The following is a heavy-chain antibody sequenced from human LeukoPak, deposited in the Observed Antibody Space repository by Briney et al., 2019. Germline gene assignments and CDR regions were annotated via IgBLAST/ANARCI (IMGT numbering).Heavy chain of an antibody. CDR2: INHSGST. V-gene: IGHV4-34*01. D-gene: IGHD3-10*01. CDR1: GGSFSGYY. Sequence: SETLSLTCAVYGGSFSGYYWSWIRQPPGKGLEWIGEINHSGSTNYNPSLKSRVTISVDTSKNQFSLNLSSVTAADTAVYYCARVRTYYYGSGSYYKPYYYYMDVWGKGTTVTISS. J-gene: IGHJ6*03. CDR3: ARVRTYYYGSGSYYKPYYYYMDV.